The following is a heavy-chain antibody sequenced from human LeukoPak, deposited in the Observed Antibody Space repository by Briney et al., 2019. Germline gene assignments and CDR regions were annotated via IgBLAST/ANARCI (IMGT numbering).Heavy chain of an antibody. CDR2: ISYDGSNK. Sequence: GGSLRLSCAVSGFTFSRYGMHWVRQAPGKGLEWVAVISYDGSNKYYADSVKGRFTISRDNSKNTLYLQMNSLRAEDTAVYYCARAKNTMITAAFDIWGQGTMVTVSS. D-gene: IGHD3-16*01. CDR1: GFTFSRYG. J-gene: IGHJ3*02. CDR3: ARAKNTMITAAFDI. V-gene: IGHV3-30*03.